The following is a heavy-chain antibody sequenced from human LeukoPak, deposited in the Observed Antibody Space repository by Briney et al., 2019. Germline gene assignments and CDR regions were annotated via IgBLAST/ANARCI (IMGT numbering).Heavy chain of an antibody. V-gene: IGHV3-11*04. CDR2: ISSSGSTI. Sequence: GGSLRLSCAASGFTFNDYYMSWIRQAPGKGLEWVSYISSSGSTIDYADSVKGRFTISRDNAKNSLYLQMNSLRAEDTAVYYCARVPLYCSGGSCYRIDYWGQGTLVTVSS. D-gene: IGHD2-15*01. CDR3: ARVPLYCSGGSCYRIDY. J-gene: IGHJ4*02. CDR1: GFTFNDYY.